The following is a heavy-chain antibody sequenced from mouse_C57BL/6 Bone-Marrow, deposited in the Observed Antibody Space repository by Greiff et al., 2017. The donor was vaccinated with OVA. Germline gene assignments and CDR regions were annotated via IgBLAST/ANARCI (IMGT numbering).Heavy chain of an antibody. J-gene: IGHJ3*01. V-gene: IGHV1-81*01. Sequence: VQLQQSGAELARPGASVKLSCKASGYTFTSYGISWVKQRTGQGLEWIGEIYPRSGNTYYNEKFKGKATLTADKSSSTAYMELRSLTSEDSAVYFCASGVYYYGSSAWFAYWGQGTLVTVSA. D-gene: IGHD1-1*01. CDR1: GYTFTSYG. CDR3: ASGVYYYGSSAWFAY. CDR2: IYPRSGNT.